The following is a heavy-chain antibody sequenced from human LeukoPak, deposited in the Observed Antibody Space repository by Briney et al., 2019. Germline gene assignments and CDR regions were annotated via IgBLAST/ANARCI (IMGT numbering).Heavy chain of an antibody. Sequence: GGSLRLSCAASGFTFRSHGMHWVRQAPGKGLEWVAVIRYDGSNQYYADSVKGRFTISRDNSKNMVFLQMNSLRDDDTAVYYCARDTTARYLDYWGQGTLVIVSS. V-gene: IGHV3-33*01. D-gene: IGHD1-1*01. CDR1: GFTFRSHG. J-gene: IGHJ4*02. CDR3: ARDTTARYLDY. CDR2: IRYDGSNQ.